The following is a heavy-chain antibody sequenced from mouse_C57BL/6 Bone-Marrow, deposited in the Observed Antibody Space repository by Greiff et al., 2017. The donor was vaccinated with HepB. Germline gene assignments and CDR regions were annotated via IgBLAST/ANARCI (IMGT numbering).Heavy chain of an antibody. J-gene: IGHJ1*03. CDR1: GFSLTSYG. Sequence: QVQLQQSGPGLVQPSQSLSITCTVSGFSLTSYGVHWVRQSPGKGLEWLGVIWSGGSTDYNAAFISRLSISKDNSNSQVFFKMNSLQADDTAIYYCARSPSHYYGSSPYWYFDVWGTGTTVIVSS. V-gene: IGHV2-2*01. D-gene: IGHD1-1*01. CDR3: ARSPSHYYGSSPYWYFDV. CDR2: IWSGGST.